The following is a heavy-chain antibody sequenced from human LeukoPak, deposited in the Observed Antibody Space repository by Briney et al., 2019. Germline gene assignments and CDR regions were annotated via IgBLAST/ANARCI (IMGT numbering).Heavy chain of an antibody. CDR3: AKDFSYDSSGYLY. Sequence: GGSLRLSSAASGFTFDDYAMHWDRQAPGKGLEWVSLISGDGSSTYYADSVKGRFTISRDNSKNSLYLQMNSLRTEDTALYYCAKDFSYDSSGYLYWGQGTLVTVSS. CDR2: ISGDGSST. CDR1: GFTFDDYA. V-gene: IGHV3-43*02. J-gene: IGHJ4*02. D-gene: IGHD3-22*01.